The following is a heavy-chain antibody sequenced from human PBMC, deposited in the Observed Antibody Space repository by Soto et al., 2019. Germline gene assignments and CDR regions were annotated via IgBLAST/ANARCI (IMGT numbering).Heavy chain of an antibody. CDR2: ITPIYGVI. CDR3: ARTYYDFWSGYEDAFDI. Sequence: SVKVSCKPSGGAFNSYSINWARQAPGLGLEWVGGITPIYGVINYAQKLKGRVTITADESLSVAYMELSSLRSDDTGVYFCARTYYDFWSGYEDAFDIWGQGTMVTVSS. CDR1: GGAFNSYS. D-gene: IGHD3-3*01. J-gene: IGHJ3*02. V-gene: IGHV1-69*13.